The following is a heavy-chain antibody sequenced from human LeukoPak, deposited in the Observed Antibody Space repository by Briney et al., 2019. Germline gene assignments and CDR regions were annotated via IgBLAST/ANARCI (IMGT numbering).Heavy chain of an antibody. CDR1: GGSISSYY. CDR2: IYSSGST. V-gene: IGHV4-4*07. CDR3: ATATGRSWYYFDY. D-gene: IGHD6-13*01. J-gene: IGHJ4*02. Sequence: SETLSLTCTVSGGSISSYYWSWIRQPAGKGLEWIGRIYSSGSTNYNPSLKSRVTMSVDTSKNQFSLNLSSVTAADTAVYYCATATGRSWYYFDYWGQGTLVTVSS.